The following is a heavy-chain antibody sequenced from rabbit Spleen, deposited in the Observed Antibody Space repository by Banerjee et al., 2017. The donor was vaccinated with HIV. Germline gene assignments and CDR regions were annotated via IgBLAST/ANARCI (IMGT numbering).Heavy chain of an antibody. CDR1: GFTFSEKAV. D-gene: IGHD1-1*01. CDR3: ARDLTSVIGWNFNL. V-gene: IGHV1S45*01. J-gene: IGHJ4*01. CDR2: INTATGKG. Sequence: QEQLEESGGGLVKPEGSLTLTCKASGFTFSEKAVMCWVRQAPGKGLEWIACINTATGKGVYATWAKGRFTISRTSSTTVTLQMTSLTAADTATYFCARDLTSVIGWNFNLWGPGTLVTVS.